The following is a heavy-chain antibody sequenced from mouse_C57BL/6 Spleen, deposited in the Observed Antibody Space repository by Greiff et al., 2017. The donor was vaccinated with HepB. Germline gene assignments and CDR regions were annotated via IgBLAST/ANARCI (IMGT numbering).Heavy chain of an antibody. CDR1: GFSLTSYG. V-gene: IGHV2-5*01. D-gene: IGHD4-1*01. CDR3: AKKKGTGTNAMDY. Sequence: VQLQQSGPGLVQPSQSLSITCTVSGFSLTSYGVHWVRQSPGKGLEWLGVIWRGGSTDYNAAFMSRLSITKDNSKSQVVFKMNSLQADDTAIYYCAKKKGTGTNAMDYWGQGTSVTVSS. CDR2: IWRGGST. J-gene: IGHJ4*01.